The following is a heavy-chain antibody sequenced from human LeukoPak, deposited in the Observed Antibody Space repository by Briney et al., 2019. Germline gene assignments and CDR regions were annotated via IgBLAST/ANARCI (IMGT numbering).Heavy chain of an antibody. Sequence: PSETLSLTCTVSGGSISSYYWSWIRQPPGKGLEWIGYIYYSGSTNYNPSLKSRVTISVDTSKNQFFLKLSSVTAADTAVYYCARAYYYDSSGYYVYYYGMDVWGQGTTVTVSS. D-gene: IGHD3-22*01. CDR1: GGSISSYY. CDR2: IYYSGST. J-gene: IGHJ6*02. CDR3: ARAYYYDSSGYYVYYYGMDV. V-gene: IGHV4-59*01.